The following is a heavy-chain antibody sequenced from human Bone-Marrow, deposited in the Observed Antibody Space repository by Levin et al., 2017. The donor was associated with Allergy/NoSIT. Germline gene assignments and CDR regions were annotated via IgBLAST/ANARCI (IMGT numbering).Heavy chain of an antibody. V-gene: IGHV1-46*01. CDR1: GYTFTSYY. J-gene: IGHJ5*02. Sequence: GESLKISCKASGYTFTSYYIHWVRRVPGQGLEWMGRIQPSGAGSTSYAPKFQGRVSMTRDKSTTTAYVELTSLTFEDTAVYYCARDWNPAVTPNWFDPWGQGTSVTVSS. CDR2: IQPSGAGST. D-gene: IGHD2-21*02. CDR3: ARDWNPAVTPNWFDP.